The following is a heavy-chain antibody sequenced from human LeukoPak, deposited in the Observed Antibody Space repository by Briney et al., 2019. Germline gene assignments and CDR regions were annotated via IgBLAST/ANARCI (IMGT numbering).Heavy chain of an antibody. J-gene: IGHJ4*02. CDR3: ARDPGSIAVAGYYFDY. V-gene: IGHV3-20*04. Sequence: GSLRLSCAASGFTFDDYGMGWVRQAPGKGLEWVSGINWNGGSTGYADSVKGRFTISRDNAKNSLYLQMNSLRAEDTALYYCARDPGSIAVAGYYFDYWGQGTLVTVSS. CDR1: GFTFDDYG. CDR2: INWNGGST. D-gene: IGHD6-19*01.